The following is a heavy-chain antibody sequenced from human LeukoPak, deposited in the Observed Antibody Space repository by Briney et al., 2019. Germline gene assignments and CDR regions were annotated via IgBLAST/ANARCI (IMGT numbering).Heavy chain of an antibody. CDR3: ARDPINIATAANGFDY. V-gene: IGHV3-53*01. J-gene: IGHJ4*02. D-gene: IGHD6-13*01. Sequence: GGSLRLSCAASGFTISSNYMNWVRQAPGKGLDWVSVISDGGSTYYADSVKGRFTISRDNAKNSLYLQMNSLRVEDTALYYCARDPINIATAANGFDYWGQGTLVTVSS. CDR2: ISDGGST. CDR1: GFTISSNY.